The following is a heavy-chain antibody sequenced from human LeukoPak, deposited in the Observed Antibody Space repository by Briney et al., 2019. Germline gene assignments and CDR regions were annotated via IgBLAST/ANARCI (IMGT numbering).Heavy chain of an antibody. D-gene: IGHD2-15*01. CDR2: IYYSGST. CDR3: ARGRDCSGGSCFSCLDY. V-gene: IGHV4-59*01. J-gene: IGHJ4*02. Sequence: PSETLSLTCTVSGGSISSYYWSWIRQPPGKGLEWIGYIYYSGSTNYNPSLKSRVTISVDTSKNQFSLKLSSVTAADTAVYYCARGRDCSGGSCFSCLDYWGQGTLVTVSS. CDR1: GGSISSYY.